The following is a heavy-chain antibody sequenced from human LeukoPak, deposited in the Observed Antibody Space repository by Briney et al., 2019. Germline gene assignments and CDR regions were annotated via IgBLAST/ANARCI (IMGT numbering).Heavy chain of an antibody. Sequence: GGSLRLSCAASGSTFRDFYMTWIRQAPGKGLEWISYISRSGDNLYYADSVEGRFTISRDNARNSVYLQMNSLRAEDTAVYYCAREVIIFPDYYYYGMGVWGQGTTVTVSS. J-gene: IGHJ6*02. CDR1: GSTFRDFY. V-gene: IGHV3-11*01. D-gene: IGHD3-9*01. CDR3: AREVIIFPDYYYYGMGV. CDR2: ISRSGDNL.